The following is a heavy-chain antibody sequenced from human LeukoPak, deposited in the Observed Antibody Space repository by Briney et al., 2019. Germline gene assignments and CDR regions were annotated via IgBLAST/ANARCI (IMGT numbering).Heavy chain of an antibody. CDR2: IYYSGST. CDR1: GGSISGSSYY. V-gene: IGHV4-39*01. J-gene: IGHJ6*02. CDR3: ARHLQEYYYYYGMDV. Sequence: SETLSLTCTASGGSISGSSYYWGWIRQPPGKGLEWIGSIYYSGSTYYNPSLKSRVTISVDTSKNQFSLKLSSVTAADTAVYYRARHLQEYYYYYGMDVWGQGTTVTVSS.